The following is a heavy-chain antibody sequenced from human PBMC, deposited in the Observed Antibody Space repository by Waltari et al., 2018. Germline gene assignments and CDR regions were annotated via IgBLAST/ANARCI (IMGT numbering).Heavy chain of an antibody. CDR2: IIPIFGTA. V-gene: IGHV1-69*01. CDR3: ARKTRILAYMDV. Sequence: QLQPVQAGSDARKPGSSVKVSCKASVGTFISYAISWVRQAPGQGLEWMGGIIPIFGTANYAQKFQGRVTITADESTSTAYMELSSLRSEDTAVYYCARKTRILAYMDVWGKGTTVTVSS. D-gene: IGHD2-15*01. CDR1: VGTFISYA. J-gene: IGHJ6*03.